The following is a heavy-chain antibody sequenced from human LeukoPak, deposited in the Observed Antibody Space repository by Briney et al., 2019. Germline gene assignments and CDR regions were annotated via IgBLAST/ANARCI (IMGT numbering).Heavy chain of an antibody. CDR1: GYTFSGYY. J-gene: IGHJ4*02. CDR3: ARDYHDSSGHTYYFDN. CDR2: SNPNTGGT. Sequence: ASVKVSCKASGYTFSGYYLHWVRQAPGHGLEWMGWSNPNTGGTTYAQKFQGRVTMTRDTSISTAYMELSRLRSDVTAVYYCARDYHDSSGHTYYFDNWGQGTLVTVSS. V-gene: IGHV1-2*02. D-gene: IGHD3-22*01.